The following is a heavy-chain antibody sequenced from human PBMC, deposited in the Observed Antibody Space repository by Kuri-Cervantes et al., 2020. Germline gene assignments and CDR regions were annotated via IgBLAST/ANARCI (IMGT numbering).Heavy chain of an antibody. CDR3: ALNKQNSYGAGSYYNVDY. J-gene: IGHJ4*02. Sequence: GESLKISCAASGFTFSSYGMHWVRQAPGKGLEWVAFIQYDGSNKYYADSVKGRFTISRDNSKNTLYLQMNSLRTDDTAVYYCALNKQNSYGAGSYYNVDYWGQGTLVTVSS. D-gene: IGHD3-10*01. CDR2: IQYDGSNK. CDR1: GFTFSSYG. V-gene: IGHV3-30*02.